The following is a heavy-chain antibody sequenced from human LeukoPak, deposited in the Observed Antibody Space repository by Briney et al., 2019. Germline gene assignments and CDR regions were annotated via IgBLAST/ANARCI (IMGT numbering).Heavy chain of an antibody. CDR3: ARGYQLRPLDI. Sequence: PSETLSLTCAVYGGSFSGYYWSWIRQPPGKGLGWIGEINHSGSTNYNPSLKSRVTISVDTSKNQFSLKLSSVTAADTAVYYCARGYQLRPLDIWGQGTMVTVSS. J-gene: IGHJ3*02. CDR1: GGSFSGYY. D-gene: IGHD2-2*01. CDR2: INHSGST. V-gene: IGHV4-34*01.